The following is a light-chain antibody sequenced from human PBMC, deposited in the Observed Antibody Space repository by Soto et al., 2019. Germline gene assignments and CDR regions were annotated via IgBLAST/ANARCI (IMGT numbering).Light chain of an antibody. CDR2: AAS. Sequence: EIVMTQSPATLSVSPGEGATLSCRASQSLTSSLAWYQQKPGQAPRLLIYAASTRAAGIPARFSGSGSGTEFTLTISSLQSEDFAVYICQQYHNWPPWTFGQGTKVEIK. J-gene: IGKJ1*01. V-gene: IGKV3-15*01. CDR3: QQYHNWPPWT. CDR1: QSLTSS.